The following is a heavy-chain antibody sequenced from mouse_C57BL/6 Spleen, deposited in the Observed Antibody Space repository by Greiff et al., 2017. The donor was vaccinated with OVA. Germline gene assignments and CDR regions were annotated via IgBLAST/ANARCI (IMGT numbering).Heavy chain of an antibody. CDR3: ARRYYGSYWYFDV. J-gene: IGHJ1*03. D-gene: IGHD1-1*01. CDR2: INPSTGGT. Sequence: EVQLQQSGPELVKPGASVKISCKASGYSFTGYYMNWVKQSPEKSLEWIGEINPSTGGTTYNQKFKAKATLTVDKSSSTAYMQLKSLTSEDSAVYYCARRYYGSYWYFDVWGTGTTVTVSS. V-gene: IGHV1-42*01. CDR1: GYSFTGYY.